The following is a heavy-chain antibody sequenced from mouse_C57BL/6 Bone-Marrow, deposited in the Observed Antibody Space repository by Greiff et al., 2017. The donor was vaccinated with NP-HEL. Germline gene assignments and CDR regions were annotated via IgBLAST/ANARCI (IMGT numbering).Heavy chain of an antibody. CDR3: ARMAYYSNYLMDY. V-gene: IGHV1-78*01. CDR1: GYTFTDHT. J-gene: IGHJ4*01. CDR2: IYPRDGST. Sequence: VKLMESDAELVKPGASVKISCKVSGYTFTDHTIHWMKQRPEQGLEWIGYIYPRDGSTKYNEKFKGKATLTADKSSSTAYMQLNSLTSEDSAVYFCARMAYYSNYLMDYWGQGTSVTVSS. D-gene: IGHD2-5*01.